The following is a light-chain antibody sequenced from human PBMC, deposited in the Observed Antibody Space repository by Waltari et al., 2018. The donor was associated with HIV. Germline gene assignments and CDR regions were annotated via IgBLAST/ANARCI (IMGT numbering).Light chain of an antibody. CDR1: SPNIGRYY. J-gene: IGLJ1*01. CDR3: AAWNDRLSGYV. CDR2: TNK. Sequence: QSVLTQPPPASGTPGQRVTISCYGSSPNIGRYYVYWYQQLQGTAPKLLLYTNKQRPSGVPDRFSGSKSGTSASLAISGLRSEDEADYYCAAWNDRLSGYVFGTGTKVTV. V-gene: IGLV1-47*01.